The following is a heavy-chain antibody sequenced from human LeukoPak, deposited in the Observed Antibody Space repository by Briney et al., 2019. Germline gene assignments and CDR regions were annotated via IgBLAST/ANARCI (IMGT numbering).Heavy chain of an antibody. CDR1: GFTFSSYW. J-gene: IGHJ4*02. D-gene: IGHD5-18*01. V-gene: IGHV3-7*01. Sequence: PGGSLRLSCAASGFTFSSYWMSWVRQAPGKGLEWVANIKQDGSEKYYVDSVKGRFTISRDNAKNSLYLRMNSLRAEDTAVYYCARDDVDTAMVTDYWGQGTLVTVSS. CDR3: ARDDVDTAMVTDY. CDR2: IKQDGSEK.